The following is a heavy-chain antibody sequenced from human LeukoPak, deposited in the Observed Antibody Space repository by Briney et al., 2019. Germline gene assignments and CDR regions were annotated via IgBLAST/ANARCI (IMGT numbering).Heavy chain of an antibody. D-gene: IGHD3-22*01. CDR3: ARDGRISGYYYYTDAFDI. V-gene: IGHV4-59*01. J-gene: IGHJ3*02. CDR1: GGSISSYY. CDR2: IYYSGST. Sequence: SETLSLTCTVSGGSISSYYWSWIRQPPGKGLQWIGYIYYSGSTNYNPSLKSRVTISVDTSKNQFSLKLSSVTAADTAVYYCARDGRISGYYYYTDAFDIWSQGTMVTVSS.